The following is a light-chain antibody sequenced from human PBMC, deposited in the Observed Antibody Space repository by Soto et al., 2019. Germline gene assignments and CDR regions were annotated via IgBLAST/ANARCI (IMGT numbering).Light chain of an antibody. CDR1: QSVSSSY. CDR3: QQYGSSPQWT. CDR2: GTS. J-gene: IGKJ1*01. V-gene: IGKV3-20*01. Sequence: EIGLTQSPGTLSLSPGERATLSCRASQSVSSSYLAWYQQKPGQPPRLLIYGTSRRATGIPDRFSGSGSGTDFTLTISRLEPEDFAVYYCQQYGSSPQWTFGQGTKVEIK.